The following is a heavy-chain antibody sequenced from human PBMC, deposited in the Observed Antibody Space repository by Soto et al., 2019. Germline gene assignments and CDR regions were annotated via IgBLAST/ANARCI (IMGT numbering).Heavy chain of an antibody. V-gene: IGHV4-38-2*02. Sequence: SETLSLTCLVSGFPISRTYSWGWIRQPPGKGLEWIGSISHSGTTSYSPSLTSRVSISVDTAKNQVSLKLTSVTAADTAVYFCARVTMVIRDSDHFGVDVWGHGTTVTVSS. CDR1: GFPISRTYS. CDR3: ARVTMVIRDSDHFGVDV. CDR2: ISHSGTT. J-gene: IGHJ6*02. D-gene: IGHD4-17*01.